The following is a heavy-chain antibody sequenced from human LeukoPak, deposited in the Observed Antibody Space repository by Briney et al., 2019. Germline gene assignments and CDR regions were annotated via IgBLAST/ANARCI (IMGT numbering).Heavy chain of an antibody. D-gene: IGHD6-19*01. J-gene: IGHJ4*02. Sequence: PSETLSLTCTVSGGSINSASHYWSWIRQPAGKGLEWIGRIYTSGSTDYNPSLKSRVTISVDTSKNQFSLKLSSVTAADTAVYYCARLYHHKQWLVKYKDYWGQGTLVTVSS. CDR2: IYTSGST. CDR1: GGSINSASHY. V-gene: IGHV4-61*02. CDR3: ARLYHHKQWLVKYKDY.